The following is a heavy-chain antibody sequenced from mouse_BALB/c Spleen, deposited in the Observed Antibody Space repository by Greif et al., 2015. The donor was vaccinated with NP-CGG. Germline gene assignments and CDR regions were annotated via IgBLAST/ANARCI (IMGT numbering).Heavy chain of an antibody. CDR2: ISSGGGST. Sequence: EVKLMESGGGLVKPGGSLKLSCAASGFAFSSYDMSWVRQTPEKRLEWVAYISSGGGSTYYPDTVKGRFTISRDNAKNTLYLQMSSLKSEDTAMYYCARHYYDYDLAWFAYWGQGTLVTVSA. V-gene: IGHV5-12-1*01. CDR1: GFAFSSYD. D-gene: IGHD2-4*01. CDR3: ARHYYDYDLAWFAY. J-gene: IGHJ3*01.